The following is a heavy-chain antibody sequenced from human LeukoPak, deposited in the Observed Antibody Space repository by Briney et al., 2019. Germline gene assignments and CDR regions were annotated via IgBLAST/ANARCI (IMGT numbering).Heavy chain of an antibody. CDR3: ARGRAAAGLDY. CDR1: GGSISSYY. Sequence: PSETLSLTCTVSGGSISSYYWSWIRQPPGKGLEWIGYIYYSGSTNYNPSLKSRVTISVDTSKNQFSLKLSSVTAADTAVYYCARGRAAAGLDYWGQGTLVTVSS. CDR2: IYYSGST. D-gene: IGHD6-13*01. V-gene: IGHV4-59*01. J-gene: IGHJ4*02.